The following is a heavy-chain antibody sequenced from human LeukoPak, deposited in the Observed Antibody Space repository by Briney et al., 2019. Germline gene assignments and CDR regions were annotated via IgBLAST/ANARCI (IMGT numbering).Heavy chain of an antibody. J-gene: IGHJ4*02. V-gene: IGHV1-69*05. CDR3: ASIGGGATLTFDY. CDR2: IIPIFGTA. D-gene: IGHD1-26*01. CDR1: GGTFSSYA. Sequence: SVKVSCKASGGTFSSYAISWVRQAPGQGLEWMGGIIPIFGTANYAQKFQGRVTITTDESTSTAYMELSSLRSEDTAVYYCASIGGGATLTFDYWGQGTLVTVSS.